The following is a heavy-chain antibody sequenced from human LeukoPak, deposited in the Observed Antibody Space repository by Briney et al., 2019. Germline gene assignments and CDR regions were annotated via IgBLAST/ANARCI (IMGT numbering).Heavy chain of an antibody. J-gene: IGHJ4*02. V-gene: IGHV3-20*04. CDR2: INWNGGST. CDR1: GFTFDDYG. Sequence: PGGSLRLSCAASGFTFDDYGMSWVRQAPGKGLEWVSGINWNGGSTGYADSVKGRFTISRDNSKNTLYLQMNSLRAEDTALYYCARSAHYYDSSGYFDYWGQGTLVTVSS. D-gene: IGHD3-22*01. CDR3: ARSAHYYDSSGYFDY.